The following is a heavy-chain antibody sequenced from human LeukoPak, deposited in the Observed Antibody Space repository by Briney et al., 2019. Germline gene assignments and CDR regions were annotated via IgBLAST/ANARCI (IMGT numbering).Heavy chain of an antibody. CDR3: ATPSFFGVVISAFHF. J-gene: IGHJ3*01. CDR1: GHTLTELP. Sequence: ASVKVSCKVSGHTLTELPMHWVRQAPGKGLQWMGGFDPEDGEKIYAQKFQGRITMTEDTSTDTAYMELSGLTYEDTAVYYCATPSFFGVVISAFHFWGQGTKVTVSS. V-gene: IGHV1-24*01. CDR2: FDPEDGEK. D-gene: IGHD3-3*01.